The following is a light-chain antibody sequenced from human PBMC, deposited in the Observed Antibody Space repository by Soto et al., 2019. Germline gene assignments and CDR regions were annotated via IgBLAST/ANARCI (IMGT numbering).Light chain of an antibody. V-gene: IGKV1-27*01. J-gene: IGKJ1*01. CDR1: QAIGIY. CDR2: AAS. CDR3: QKYSGAPPT. Sequence: DIQMTQSPSSLSTSVGDRVTITCRASQAIGIYLAWYQQKPEKVPKLLIYAASTLQSGVPSRFSGSGSGTDFTLTINSLQPADVATYYCQKYSGAPPTFGQGTKVEIK.